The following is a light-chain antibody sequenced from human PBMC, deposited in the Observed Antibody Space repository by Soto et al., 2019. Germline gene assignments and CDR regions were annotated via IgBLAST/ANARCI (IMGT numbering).Light chain of an antibody. CDR3: GTWDSSLSAVV. Sequence: QSVLTQPPSVSAASGQKVTISCSGSSSNIGNNYVSRYQQLPGTAPKLLIYDNNKRPSGIPDRFSGSKSGTSATLGITGLQTGDEADYYCGTWDSSLSAVVFGGGTKLTVL. CDR2: DNN. V-gene: IGLV1-51*01. CDR1: SSNIGNNY. J-gene: IGLJ2*01.